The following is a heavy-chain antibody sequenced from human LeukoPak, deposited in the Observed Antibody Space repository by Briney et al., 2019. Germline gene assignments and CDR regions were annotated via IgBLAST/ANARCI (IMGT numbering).Heavy chain of an antibody. V-gene: IGHV4-31*03. CDR2: IYHSGTT. CDR1: GGSITSGGYY. Sequence: PSETLSLTCSVSGGSITSGGYYWSWVRQHPGKGLEWIRYIYHSGTTPYNPSLKSRVTMSVDTSKNQFSLRLNSVTAADTAVYYCARGKFGELYDFEYWGQGTLVSVSS. D-gene: IGHD3-10*01. CDR3: ARGKFGELYDFEY. J-gene: IGHJ4*02.